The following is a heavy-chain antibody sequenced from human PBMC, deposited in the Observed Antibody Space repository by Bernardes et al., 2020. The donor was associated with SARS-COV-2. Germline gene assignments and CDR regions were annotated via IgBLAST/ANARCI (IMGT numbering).Heavy chain of an antibody. Sequence: SETLSLTCAVYGGSFSGYYWSWIRQPPGKGLEWIGEINHSGSTNYNPSLKSRVTISVDTSKNQFSLKLSSVTAADTAVYYCARGHLTVGAIDYWGQGTLVTVSS. V-gene: IGHV4-34*01. CDR3: ARGHLTVGAIDY. CDR2: INHSGST. D-gene: IGHD1-26*01. CDR1: GGSFSGYY. J-gene: IGHJ4*02.